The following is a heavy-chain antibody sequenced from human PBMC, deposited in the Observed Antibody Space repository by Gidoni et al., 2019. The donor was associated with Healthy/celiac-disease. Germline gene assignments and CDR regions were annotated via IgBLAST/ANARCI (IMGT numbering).Heavy chain of an antibody. CDR3: ARVDRAAGIWGRFDY. J-gene: IGHJ4*02. Sequence: QVQLQESGPGLVKPSQTLSLTCTVSGGSICSGSYYWSWNRQPAGKGLEWIGRIYTSGSTHYNPSLKSRVTISVDTSKNQFSLKLSSVTAADTAVDYCARVDRAAGIWGRFDYWGQGTLVTVSS. CDR1: GGSICSGSYY. D-gene: IGHD6-13*01. V-gene: IGHV4-61*02. CDR2: IYTSGST.